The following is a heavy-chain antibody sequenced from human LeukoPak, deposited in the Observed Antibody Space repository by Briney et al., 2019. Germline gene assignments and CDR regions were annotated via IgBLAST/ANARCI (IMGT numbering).Heavy chain of an antibody. CDR1: EFTFNSHT. J-gene: IGHJ6*03. V-gene: IGHV3-48*01. CDR3: ARGLYYMDV. CDR2: ISGSGSVI. Sequence: GGSLRPSCAASEFTFNSHTMAWVRQAPGKGLECVSYISGSGSVIYYADSVKGRFTISRDNAKNSLHLQMNSLRAEDTAVYYCARGLYYMDVWGKGTTVTVSS.